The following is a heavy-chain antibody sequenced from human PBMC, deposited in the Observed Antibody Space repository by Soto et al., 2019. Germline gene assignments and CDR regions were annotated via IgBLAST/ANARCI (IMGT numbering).Heavy chain of an antibody. CDR2: FDPEDGET. Sequence: ASVKLSCKVSGYTLTELSMHWVRQAPGKGLEWMGGFDPEDGETIYAQKFQGRVTMTEDTSTDTAYMELSSLRSEDTAVYYCATVGLKELLRAPFDYWGQGTLVTVSS. CDR3: ATVGLKELLRAPFDY. J-gene: IGHJ4*02. D-gene: IGHD1-26*01. V-gene: IGHV1-24*01. CDR1: GYTLTELS.